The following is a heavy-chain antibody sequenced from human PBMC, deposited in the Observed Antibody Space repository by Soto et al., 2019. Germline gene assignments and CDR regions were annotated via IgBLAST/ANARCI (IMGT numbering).Heavy chain of an antibody. V-gene: IGHV3-13*04. CDR2: IGTAGDT. CDR1: GFTFSSYD. D-gene: IGHD6-13*01. Sequence: EVQLVESGGGLVQPGGSLRLSCAASGFTFSSYDMHWVRQATGKGLEWVSAIGTAGDTYYPGSVKGRVTISRENAKNSLYLKRNSLRAGDTAVYYCARFGGGQLYDYWGQGTLVTVSS. J-gene: IGHJ4*02. CDR3: ARFGGGQLYDY.